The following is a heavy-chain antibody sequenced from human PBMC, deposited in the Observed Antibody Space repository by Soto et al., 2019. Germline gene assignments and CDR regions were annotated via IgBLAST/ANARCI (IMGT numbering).Heavy chain of an antibody. CDR1: GYTFTSYY. J-gene: IGHJ5*02. CDR2: INPSGGST. V-gene: IGHV1-46*01. D-gene: IGHD3-22*01. CDR3: ARGYYENWFDP. Sequence: ASVKVSCKASGYTFTSYYMHWVRQAPGQGLEWMGIINPSGGSTSYAQKFQGRVTMTRDTSTSTAYMELSSLRSDDTAVYYCARGYYENWFDPWGQGTLVTVSS.